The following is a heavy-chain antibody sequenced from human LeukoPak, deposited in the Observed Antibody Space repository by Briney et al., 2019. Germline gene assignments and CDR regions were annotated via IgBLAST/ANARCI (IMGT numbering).Heavy chain of an antibody. D-gene: IGHD6-13*01. CDR2: IRSKAYGGTT. J-gene: IGHJ5*02. V-gene: IGHV3-49*04. Sequence: GGSLRLSCTASGFTFGDYAMSWVRQAPGKGLEWVGFIRSKAYGGTTEYAASVKGRFTISRDDSKSIAYLQMNSLKTEDTAVYYCTRVQFRTPAAGSQRWFDPWGQGTLVTVSS. CDR3: TRVQFRTPAAGSQRWFDP. CDR1: GFTFGDYA.